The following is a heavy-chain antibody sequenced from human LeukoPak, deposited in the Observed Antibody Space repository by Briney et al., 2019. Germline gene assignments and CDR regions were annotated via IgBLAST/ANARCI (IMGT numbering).Heavy chain of an antibody. CDR2: INHSGST. V-gene: IGHV4-34*01. CDR1: GGSFSGYY. D-gene: IGHD1/OR15-1a*01. J-gene: IGHJ5*02. CDR3: AKQKGLDP. Sequence: SETLSHTCAVYGGSFSGYYWSWIRQPPGKGLEWIGEINHSGSTNYNPSLKSRVTISVDTSKNQFSLKLRSVTAADTAIYYCAKQKGLDPWGQGILVTVSS.